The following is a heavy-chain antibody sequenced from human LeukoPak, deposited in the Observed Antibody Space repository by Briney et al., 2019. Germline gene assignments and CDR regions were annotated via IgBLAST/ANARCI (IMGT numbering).Heavy chain of an antibody. CDR1: GGSISSYY. D-gene: IGHD5-12*01. CDR3: ARGRLNVATTYYYYYGMDV. Sequence: PSETLSLTCTVSGGSISSYYWSWIRQPPGKGLEWIGYIYYSGSTNYNPSLKSRVTISVDTSKNQFSLKLSSVTAADTAAYYCARGRLNVATTYYYYYGMDVWGQGTTVTVSS. CDR2: IYYSGST. J-gene: IGHJ6*02. V-gene: IGHV4-59*01.